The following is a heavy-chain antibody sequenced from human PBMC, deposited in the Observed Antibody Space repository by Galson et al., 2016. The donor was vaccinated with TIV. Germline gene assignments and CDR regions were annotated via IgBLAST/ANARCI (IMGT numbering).Heavy chain of an antibody. CDR1: GFTFSNHA. V-gene: IGHV3-23*01. CDR3: AKDLKPDASMDYYFYSGMDV. D-gene: IGHD5-18*01. Sequence: SLRLSCAASGFTFSNHAMSWVRQAPGKGLEWVSAINSGGDKAYYADIVKGRFTISRDNGRHSLYLQMNNLRGEDTALYYCAKDLKPDASMDYYFYSGMDVWGQGTTVIVSS. J-gene: IGHJ6*02. CDR2: INSGGDKA.